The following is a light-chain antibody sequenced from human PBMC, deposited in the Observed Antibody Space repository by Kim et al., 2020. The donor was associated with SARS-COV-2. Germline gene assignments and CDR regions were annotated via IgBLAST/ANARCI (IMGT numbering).Light chain of an antibody. CDR1: LSLEFRHEKFF. Sequence: LSLEFRHEKFFINWFQQRPGHPSPPLIYRVSNRESGVPDSFSGSGSDTDFTLKISRVESEDVGIYHCMDFTQCPGTLGQGPKLDI. J-gene: IGKJ2*01. CDR2: RVS. V-gene: IGKV2-30*01. CDR3: MDFTQCPGT.